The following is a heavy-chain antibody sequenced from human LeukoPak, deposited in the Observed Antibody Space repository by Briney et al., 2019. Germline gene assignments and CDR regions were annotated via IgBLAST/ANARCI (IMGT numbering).Heavy chain of an antibody. V-gene: IGHV3-48*02. CDR1: GFTFSSYS. Sequence: PGGSLRLSCAASGFTFSSYSMNWVRQAPGKGLEWVSYISSSSSTIYYADSVKGRFTISRDNAKNSLYLQMNSLRDEDTAVYYCARGGVPTRPDIVVLPAAWPYYYYGMDVWGQGTTVTVSS. CDR2: ISSSSSTI. D-gene: IGHD2-2*01. J-gene: IGHJ6*02. CDR3: ARGGVPTRPDIVVLPAAWPYYYYGMDV.